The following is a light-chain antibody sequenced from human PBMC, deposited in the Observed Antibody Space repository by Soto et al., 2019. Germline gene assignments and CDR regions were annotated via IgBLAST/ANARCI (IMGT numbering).Light chain of an antibody. CDR1: ESVSSN. CDR2: GAS. V-gene: IGKV3-15*01. J-gene: IGKJ1*01. Sequence: VMTQSPATLSVSPGERVTLSCRASESVSSNLAWYQQRPGQAPRLLIYGASTRATETPLRFRGSGSGTDFTLTITRLEPEDFAVYYCQQFGGSSRTFGQGTKVDI. CDR3: QQFGGSSRT.